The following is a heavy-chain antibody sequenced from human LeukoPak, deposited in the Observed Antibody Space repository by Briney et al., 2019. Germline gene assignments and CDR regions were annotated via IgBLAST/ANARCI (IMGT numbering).Heavy chain of an antibody. CDR1: GFTFNSYA. CDR3: AKVQEMDTILPPFHY. CDR2: IRGSGGGT. D-gene: IGHD5-24*01. J-gene: IGHJ4*02. Sequence: GGSLRLSCAASGFTFNSYAMSWVRQAPGKGLEWVSAIRGSGGGTYYADSVKGRFTISRDNSKNTLYLQVNSLRAADTAIYYCAKVQEMDTILPPFHYWGQGTLVTVSS. V-gene: IGHV3-23*01.